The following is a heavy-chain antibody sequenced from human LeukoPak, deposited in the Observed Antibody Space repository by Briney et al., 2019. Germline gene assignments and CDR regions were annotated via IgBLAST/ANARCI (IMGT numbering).Heavy chain of an antibody. D-gene: IGHD3-22*01. CDR1: GYTFTSYD. V-gene: IGHV1-8*01. CDR3: ARVGHYYDSSGYYLQH. Sequence: ALVKVSCKASGYTFTSYDINWVRRATGQGLEWMGWMNPNSGNTGYAQKFQGRVTMTRNTSISTAYMELSSLRSEDTAVYYCARVGHYYDSSGYYLQHWGQGTLVTVSS. J-gene: IGHJ1*01. CDR2: MNPNSGNT.